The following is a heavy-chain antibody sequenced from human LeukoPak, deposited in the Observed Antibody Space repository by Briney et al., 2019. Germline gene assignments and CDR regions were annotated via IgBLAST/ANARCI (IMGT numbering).Heavy chain of an antibody. CDR2: ISGSGGST. CDR3: AKEYCSGGSCYSPPGFDY. J-gene: IGHJ4*02. CDR1: GFTFSSYG. D-gene: IGHD2-15*01. Sequence: GSLRLSCAASGFTFSSYGMSWVRQAPGKGLEWVSAISGSGGSTYYADSVKGRFTISRDNSKNTLYLQMNSLRAEDTAVYYCAKEYCSGGSCYSPPGFDYWGQGTLVTVSS. V-gene: IGHV3-23*01.